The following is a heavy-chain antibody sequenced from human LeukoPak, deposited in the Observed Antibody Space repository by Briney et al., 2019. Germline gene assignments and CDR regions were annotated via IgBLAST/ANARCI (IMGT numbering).Heavy chain of an antibody. J-gene: IGHJ4*02. Sequence: GGSLRLSCAASGFTFSSYGMHWVRQAPGKGLEWVAVISYDGSNKYYADSVKGRFTISRDNSKNTLYLQMNSLRAEDTAVYCGAKGVSTFDYWGQGTLVTVSS. V-gene: IGHV3-30*18. CDR3: AKGVSTFDY. D-gene: IGHD5/OR15-5a*01. CDR2: ISYDGSNK. CDR1: GFTFSSYG.